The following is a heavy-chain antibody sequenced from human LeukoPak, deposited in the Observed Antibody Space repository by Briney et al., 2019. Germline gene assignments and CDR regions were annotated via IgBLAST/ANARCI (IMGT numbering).Heavy chain of an antibody. CDR1: GDSISSYY. CDR2: IYYSGST. J-gene: IGHJ3*02. CDR3: ARLMTTYYYDSSAPTDAFDI. Sequence: PSETLSLNCTVSGDSISSYYWIWIRQPPGKGLEWIGYIYYSGSTNYSPPLKSRVTISVDTSKNQFSLKLSSVTAADTAVYYCARLMTTYYYDSSAPTDAFDIWGQGTMVTVSS. V-gene: IGHV4-59*01. D-gene: IGHD3-22*01.